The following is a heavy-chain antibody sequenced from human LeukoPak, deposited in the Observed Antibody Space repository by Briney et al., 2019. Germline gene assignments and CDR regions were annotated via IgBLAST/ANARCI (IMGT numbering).Heavy chain of an antibody. D-gene: IGHD3-22*01. J-gene: IGHJ5*02. Sequence: SETLSLTCTVSGGPISNSYWSWIRQPPGKGLEWLGYIYYSGSTNYNPSLKSRVTISVDTSKNQFSLRLSSVTAADTAVYYCATTINYYDSSGHYYNWFDPWGQGTLVTVSS. V-gene: IGHV4-59*01. CDR2: IYYSGST. CDR1: GGPISNSY. CDR3: ATTINYYDSSGHYYNWFDP.